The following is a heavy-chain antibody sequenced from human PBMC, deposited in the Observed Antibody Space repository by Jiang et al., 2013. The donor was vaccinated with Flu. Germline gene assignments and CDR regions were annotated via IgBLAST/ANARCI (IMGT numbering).Heavy chain of an antibody. CDR3: ARRGASSSSWSGWYFDL. CDR2: IYYSGST. CDR1: GGSISSYY. V-gene: IGHV4-59*08. J-gene: IGHJ2*01. Sequence: PGLVKPSETLSLTCTVSGGSISSYYWSWIRQPPGKGLEWIGYIYYSGSTNYNPSLKSRVTISVDTSKNQFSLKLSSVTAADTAVYYCARRGASSSSWSGWYFDLWGRGTLVTVSS. D-gene: IGHD6-6*01.